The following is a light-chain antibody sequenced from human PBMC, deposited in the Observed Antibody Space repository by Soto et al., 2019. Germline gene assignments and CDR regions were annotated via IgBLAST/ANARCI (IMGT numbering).Light chain of an antibody. V-gene: IGLV2-11*02. Sequence: QSALTQPRSVSGSPGQSVTISCTGTSSDVGGYNYVSWYQQHPGKAPKLMIYDVSKRPSGDPDRFSGSKSGNSASLTISGLQVEDEAAYYCYSYAAATAVFGGGTKVTVL. CDR1: SSDVGGYNY. J-gene: IGLJ2*01. CDR3: YSYAAATAV. CDR2: DVS.